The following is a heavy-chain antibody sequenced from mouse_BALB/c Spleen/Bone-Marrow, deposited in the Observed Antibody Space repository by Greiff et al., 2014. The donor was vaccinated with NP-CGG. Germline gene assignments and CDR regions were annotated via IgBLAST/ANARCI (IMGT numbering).Heavy chain of an antibody. D-gene: IGHD1-1*01. CDR1: GYTFTSYY. CDR3: TRSNYGYWYFDV. Sequence: QVQPKESGAELVKPGASVKLSCKASGYTFTSYYMYWVRQRPGQGLEWIGEINPINGGTKISEKFKSRATLTVDKSSSTAFMQLSTLTSEDSAVYYCTRSNYGYWYFDVWGAGTTVTVSS. V-gene: IGHV1S81*02. CDR2: INPINGGT. J-gene: IGHJ1*01.